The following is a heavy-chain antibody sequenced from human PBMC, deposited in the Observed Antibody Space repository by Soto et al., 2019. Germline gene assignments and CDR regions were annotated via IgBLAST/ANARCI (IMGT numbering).Heavy chain of an antibody. V-gene: IGHV3-48*01. CDR3: ARDYNFAYDH. D-gene: IGHD1-1*01. CDR2: IRSSSGDV. CDR1: GFTFSTFS. Sequence: GGSLRLSCVASGFTFSTFSMNWVRQAPGKGLEWVSFIRSSSGDVHYADSVKGRFTISTDSAQNSLYLQMNSLTAEDTAVYYCARDYNFAYDHWGQGTLVTVSS. J-gene: IGHJ5*02.